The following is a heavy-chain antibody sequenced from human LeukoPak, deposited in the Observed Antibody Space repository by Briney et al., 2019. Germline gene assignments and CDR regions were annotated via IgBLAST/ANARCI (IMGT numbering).Heavy chain of an antibody. CDR1: GGTFSSYA. V-gene: IGHV1-69*05. J-gene: IGHJ4*02. D-gene: IGHD3-10*01. CDR3: ARDYYGTPPLDY. CDR2: IIPIFGTA. Sequence: ASVKVSCKASGGTFSSYAISWVRQAPGQGLEWMGGIIPIFGTANYAQKFQGRVTITTDESTSTAYMELSSLRSDDTAVYFCARDYYGTPPLDYWGQGTLVTVSS.